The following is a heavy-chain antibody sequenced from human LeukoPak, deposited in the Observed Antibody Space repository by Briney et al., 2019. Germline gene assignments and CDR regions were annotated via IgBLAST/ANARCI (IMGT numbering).Heavy chain of an antibody. CDR3: ARDAHGGNSWGWFDP. CDR2: VDHTGST. V-gene: IGHV4-59*01. D-gene: IGHD4-23*01. Sequence: PSETLSLTCTVSDDSITMYYWTWIRQPPGKGLEWIGYVDHTGSTKFNPSLNGRVSISRDTSNNFFSLRLRSVTAADTAVYYCARDAHGGNSWGWFDPWGQGTLVTVSS. J-gene: IGHJ5*02. CDR1: DDSITMYY.